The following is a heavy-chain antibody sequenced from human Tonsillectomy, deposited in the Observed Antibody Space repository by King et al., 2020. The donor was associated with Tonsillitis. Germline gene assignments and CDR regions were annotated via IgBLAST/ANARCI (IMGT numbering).Heavy chain of an antibody. CDR1: GSSFTNNW. J-gene: IGHJ4*02. CDR2: IYPGDSDT. Sequence: VQLVESGAEVKKPGESLKISCKGSGSSFTNNWIGWVRQMPGKGLEWMGIIYPGDSDTRYSPSFQGQVTISADKSISTAYLQWSSLKPSDTAMYYCASPLYSSGWINFDYWGQGTLVTVSS. CDR3: ASPLYSSGWINFDY. V-gene: IGHV5-51*01. D-gene: IGHD6-19*01.